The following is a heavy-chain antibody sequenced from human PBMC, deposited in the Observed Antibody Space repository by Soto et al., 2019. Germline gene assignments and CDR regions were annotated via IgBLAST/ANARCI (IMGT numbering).Heavy chain of an antibody. V-gene: IGHV4-30-2*01. CDR1: GASITTEGYT. Sequence: QVHLQESGSGLVKPSQTLSLTCAVSGASITTEGYTWSWIRQPPGKGLEWIGYIYPSGASNYNPSFGSRVTISLDASRNRFSLSVGSVIAADTAVYYCARATFGAVLHLEVWGQGTTVTVSS. D-gene: IGHD3-3*01. CDR2: IYPSGAS. CDR3: ARATFGAVLHLEV. J-gene: IGHJ6*02.